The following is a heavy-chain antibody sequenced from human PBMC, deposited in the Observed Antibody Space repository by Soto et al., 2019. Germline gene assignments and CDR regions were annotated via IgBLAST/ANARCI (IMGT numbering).Heavy chain of an antibody. CDR1: GGSISSSY. Sequence: SETLSLTCTVSGGSISSSYWSWIRQPAGKGLEWIGRIYTSGSTNYNPSLKSRVTMSVDTSKNQFSLKLSSVTAADTAVYYCAVDSSSRAWGGWFDPWGQGTLVTVSA. D-gene: IGHD6-13*01. V-gene: IGHV4-4*07. J-gene: IGHJ5*02. CDR2: IYTSGST. CDR3: AVDSSSRAWGGWFDP.